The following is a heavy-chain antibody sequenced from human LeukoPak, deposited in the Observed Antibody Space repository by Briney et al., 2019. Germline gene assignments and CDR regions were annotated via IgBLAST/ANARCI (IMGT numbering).Heavy chain of an antibody. D-gene: IGHD3-10*01. CDR3: AKTWFGDPTGYYYYGMDV. J-gene: IGHJ6*02. CDR1: GFTSSSYA. V-gene: IGHV3-23*01. CDR2: ISGSGGST. Sequence: GGALRLSCAAPGFTSSSYAMSWVRHAPEKGLEWVSAISGSGGSTYYTDSVKGRFTISITNSKNTLYLQMNSLRAEDTAVYYCAKTWFGDPTGYYYYGMDVWGQGTTVTVSS.